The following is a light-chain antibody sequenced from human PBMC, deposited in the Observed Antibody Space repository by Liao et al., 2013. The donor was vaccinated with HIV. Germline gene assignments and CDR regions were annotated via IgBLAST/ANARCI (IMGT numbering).Light chain of an antibody. V-gene: IGLV3-1*01. CDR1: KLGDKY. J-gene: IGLJ1*01. CDR2: QDS. CDR3: QAWDSRTAAV. Sequence: SYELTQPPSVSVSPGQTASITCSGDKLGDKYTCWYQQKPGQSPVLVIYQDSKRPSGIPERFSGSNSGNTATLTISGTQAMDEGDYYCQAWDSRTAAVFGSGTKVTVL.